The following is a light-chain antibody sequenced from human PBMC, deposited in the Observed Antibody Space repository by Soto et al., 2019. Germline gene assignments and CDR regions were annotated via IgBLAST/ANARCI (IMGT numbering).Light chain of an antibody. CDR1: SSNLGARFD. CDR3: QSYDTAMGGLIV. V-gene: IGLV1-40*01. CDR2: DNT. Sequence: QSVLTQPPSVSGAPGQSVTISCTGTSSNLGARFDVHWFQQFPGTAPRLLIYDNTRRASGVPARFSASRSGASASLAITGRQAEDEADFYCQSYDTAMGGLIVFGGGTKLTVL. J-gene: IGLJ2*01.